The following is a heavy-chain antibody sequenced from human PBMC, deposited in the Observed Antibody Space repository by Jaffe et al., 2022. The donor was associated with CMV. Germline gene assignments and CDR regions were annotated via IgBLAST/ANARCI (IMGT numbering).Heavy chain of an antibody. Sequence: QVQLVESGGGVVQPGRSLRLSCAASGFTFSSYGMHWVRQAPGKGLEWVAVISYDGSKKYYADSVKGRFTISRDNSKNTLYLQMNSLRAEDTAVYYCGKPPTNYKDIVVVVAAAPIDYWGQGTLVTVSS. D-gene: IGHD2-15*01. CDR3: GKPPTNYKDIVVVVAAAPIDY. CDR2: ISYDGSKK. V-gene: IGHV3-30*18. CDR1: GFTFSSYG. J-gene: IGHJ4*02.